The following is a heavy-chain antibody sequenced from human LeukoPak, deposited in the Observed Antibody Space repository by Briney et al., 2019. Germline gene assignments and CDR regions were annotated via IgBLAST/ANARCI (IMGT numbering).Heavy chain of an antibody. CDR2: INPNSGGT. V-gene: IGHV1-2*02. D-gene: IGHD4-17*01. CDR3: ARGEMTTMSD. Sequence: GESLKISCKASGYTFTGYYIHWVRQAPGQGLEWMGWINPNSGGTNYAQKFQGRVTMTRDTSISTAYMELSRLRSDDTAVHYCARGEMTTMSDWGQGTLVTVSS. CDR1: GYTFTGYY. J-gene: IGHJ4*02.